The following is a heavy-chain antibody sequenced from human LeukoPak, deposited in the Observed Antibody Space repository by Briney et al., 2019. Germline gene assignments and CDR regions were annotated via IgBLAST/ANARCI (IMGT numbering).Heavy chain of an antibody. J-gene: IGHJ4*02. Sequence: ASVKVSCKASGYTFTSYYMHWVRPAPGQGLEWMGIINPSGGSTSYAQKFQGRVTMTRDTSTSTVYMELSSLSSEDTAVYYCARGGFAGFLPDSSGYYYSGWGQGTLVTVSS. V-gene: IGHV1-46*01. CDR1: GYTFTSYY. CDR3: ARGGFAGFLPDSSGYYYSG. CDR2: INPSGGST. D-gene: IGHD3-22*01.